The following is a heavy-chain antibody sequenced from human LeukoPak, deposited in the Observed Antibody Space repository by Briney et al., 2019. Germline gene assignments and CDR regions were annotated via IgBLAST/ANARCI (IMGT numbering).Heavy chain of an antibody. D-gene: IGHD3-22*01. CDR3: ARVLSGSNFDY. V-gene: IGHV4-4*02. CDR1: GGSIISNNW. CDR2: VFHSGST. Sequence: PSETLSLTCAVSGGSIISNNWWSWVRQPPGKGLEWIGEVFHSGSTNYNPSLKSRVTISVDKSKNQFSLRLSSVTAADTAVYYCARVLSGSNFDYWGHGTLVTVSS. J-gene: IGHJ4*01.